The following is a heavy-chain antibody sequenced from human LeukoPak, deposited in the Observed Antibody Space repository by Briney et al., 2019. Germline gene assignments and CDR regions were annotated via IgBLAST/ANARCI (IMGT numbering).Heavy chain of an antibody. CDR3: ARSIKATGH. J-gene: IGHJ4*02. D-gene: IGHD1-1*01. V-gene: IGHV1-2*02. Sequence: ASVKVSCKASGYTFTGYYIHWVRQAPGQGLEWMGYINPDSGGTNYAQKFQGRATMTRETSISTAYMELSGLTSDDTAVYYCARSIKATGHWGQGTLVTVSS. CDR1: GYTFTGYY. CDR2: INPDSGGT.